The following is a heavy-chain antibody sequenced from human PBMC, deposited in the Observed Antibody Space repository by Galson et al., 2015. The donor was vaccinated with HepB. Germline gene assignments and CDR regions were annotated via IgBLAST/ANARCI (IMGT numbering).Heavy chain of an antibody. J-gene: IGHJ3*02. D-gene: IGHD2-2*01. CDR2: ISYSGST. CDR1: GGSISSSSYY. Sequence: SETLSLTCTVSGGSISSSSYYWGWIRQPPGKGLEWIGSISYSGSTYYSPSLKSRVTISVDTSKNQFSLKLSSVTAADTAVYYCARDNDCSSTSCFPLGAFGIWGQGTMVTVSS. CDR3: ARDNDCSSTSCFPLGAFGI. V-gene: IGHV4-39*07.